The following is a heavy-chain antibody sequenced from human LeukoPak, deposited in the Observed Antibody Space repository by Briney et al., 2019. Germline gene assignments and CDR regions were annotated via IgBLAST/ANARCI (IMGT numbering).Heavy chain of an antibody. CDR3: ARGYSY. V-gene: IGHV4-34*01. CDR2: INHSGST. D-gene: IGHD1-26*01. Sequence: PSETLSLTCAVYGGSFSGYYWSWIRQPPGKGLEWIGEINHSGSTNYNPFLKSRVTISVDTSKNQFSLKLSSVTAADTAVYYCARGYSYWGQGTLVTVSS. J-gene: IGHJ4*02. CDR1: GGSFSGYY.